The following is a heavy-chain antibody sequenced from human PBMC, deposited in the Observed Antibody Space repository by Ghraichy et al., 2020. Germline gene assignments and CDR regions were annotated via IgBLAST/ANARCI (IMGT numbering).Heavy chain of an antibody. D-gene: IGHD5-12*01. Sequence: GSLRLSCTVSGGSISSYYWSWIRQPPGKGLEWIGYIYYSGSTNYNPSLKSRVTISVDTFKNQFSLKLSSVTAADTAVYYCAREETWNWYFDLWGRGTLVTVSS. CDR1: GGSISSYY. V-gene: IGHV4-59*01. J-gene: IGHJ2*01. CDR2: IYYSGST. CDR3: AREETWNWYFDL.